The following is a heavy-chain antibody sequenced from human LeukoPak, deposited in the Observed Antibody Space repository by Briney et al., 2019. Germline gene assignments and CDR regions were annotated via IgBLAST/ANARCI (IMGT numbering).Heavy chain of an antibody. Sequence: GGSLRLSCAASGFTFSSYSMNWVRQAPGKGLEWVSYISSSSSTIYYADSVKGRFTISRDNAKSSLYLQMNSLRAEDTAVYYCAGGPENDYWGQGTLVTVSS. CDR1: GFTFSSYS. D-gene: IGHD3-16*01. J-gene: IGHJ4*02. V-gene: IGHV3-48*01. CDR3: AGGPENDY. CDR2: ISSSSSTI.